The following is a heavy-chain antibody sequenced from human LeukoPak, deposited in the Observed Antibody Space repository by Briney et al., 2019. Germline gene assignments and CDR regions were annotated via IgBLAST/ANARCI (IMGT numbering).Heavy chain of an antibody. V-gene: IGHV4-30-4*08. D-gene: IGHD3-22*01. CDR3: ARAALLYYYDSSGTGNAFDI. CDR2: IYYSGST. CDR1: GGSISSGDYY. J-gene: IGHJ3*02. Sequence: SQTLSLTCTVSGGSISSGDYYWSWIRQPPGKGLEWIGYIYYSGSTNYNPSLKSRVTISVDTSENQFSLKLSSVTAADTAVYYCARAALLYYYDSSGTGNAFDIWGQGTMVTVSS.